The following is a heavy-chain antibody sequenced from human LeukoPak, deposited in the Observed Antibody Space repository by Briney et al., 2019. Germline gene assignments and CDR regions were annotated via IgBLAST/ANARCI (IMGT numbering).Heavy chain of an antibody. CDR3: ARDLRGYGMDV. Sequence: SVKVSCKASGGTFSSYSISWVRQAPGQGLEWMGRIIPILGRANYAQKFQGRVTITADKSTSTAYMELSSLRSEDTAVYYCARDLRGYGMDVWGQGTTVTVSS. J-gene: IGHJ6*02. D-gene: IGHD3-10*01. CDR2: IIPILGRA. CDR1: GGTFSSYS. V-gene: IGHV1-69*04.